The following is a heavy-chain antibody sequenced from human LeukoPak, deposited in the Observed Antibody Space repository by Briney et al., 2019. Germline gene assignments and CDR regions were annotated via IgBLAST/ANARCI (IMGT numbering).Heavy chain of an antibody. CDR1: GFIFSGYD. J-gene: IGHJ6*04. D-gene: IGHD3-3*02. CDR3: ARVAASTFYHFNYMDL. CDR2: ISYDGSNK. V-gene: IGHV3-30*03. Sequence: PGGSLRLSCAASGFIFSGYDMHWVRQAPGKGLEWVAVISYDGSNKYYADSVKGRFTISRDTSKNTLSLQMKSLRAEDTAVYFCARVAASTFYHFNYMDLWGKGTTVTVSS.